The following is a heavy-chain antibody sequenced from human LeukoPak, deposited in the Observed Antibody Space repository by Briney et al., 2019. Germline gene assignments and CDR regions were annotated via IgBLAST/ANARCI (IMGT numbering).Heavy chain of an antibody. J-gene: IGHJ6*03. CDR2: IYTSGST. CDR1: GGSISSGSYY. D-gene: IGHD1-1*01. CDR3: ARVRVHTYYYYMDV. Sequence: SQTLSLTCTVSGGSISSGSYYWSWIRQPAGKGLEWIGRIYTSGSTNYNPSLKSRVTISVDTSKNQFSLKLSSVTAADTAVYYCARVRVHTYYYYMDVWGKGTTVTVSS. V-gene: IGHV4-61*02.